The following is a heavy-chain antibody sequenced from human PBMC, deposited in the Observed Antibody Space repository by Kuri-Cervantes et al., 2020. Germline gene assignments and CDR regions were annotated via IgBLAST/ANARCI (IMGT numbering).Heavy chain of an antibody. J-gene: IGHJ4*02. CDR3: ARDPGVGTIDY. CDR1: GYTFTSYG. Sequence: ASVKVSCKASGYTFTSYGISWVRQAPGQGLEWMGWISAYNGDTNYAQKFQGRVIMTTDTSTTTAYMELRSLTSDDTAVYYCARDPGVGTIDYWGQGTLVTVSS. V-gene: IGHV1-18*01. CDR2: ISAYNGDT. D-gene: IGHD1-14*01.